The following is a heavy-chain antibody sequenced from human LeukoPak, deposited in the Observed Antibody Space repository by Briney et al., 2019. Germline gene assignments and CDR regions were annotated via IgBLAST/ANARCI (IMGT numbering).Heavy chain of an antibody. CDR2: IKGRVDGGTA. V-gene: IGHV3-15*01. J-gene: IGHJ4*02. CDR1: GFTFTKAY. Sequence: GGSLRLSCAASGFTFTKAYMSWVRQAPGKGLEWVGRIKGRVDGGTADFAAPVKGRFTISRDDSKNILYLQLNSLKSEDTAVYYCTTGWLDYWGQGSLVTVSS. D-gene: IGHD2-15*01. CDR3: TTGWLDY.